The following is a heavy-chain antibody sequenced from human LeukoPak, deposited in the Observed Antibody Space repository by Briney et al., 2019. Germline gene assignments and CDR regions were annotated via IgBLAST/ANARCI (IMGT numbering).Heavy chain of an antibody. J-gene: IGHJ4*02. Sequence: GGSLRLSCASSGFTFGSYGMHWVRQAPGKGLEWVAVISYDGSNKYYADSVKGRFTISRDNSKNTLYLQMNSLRAEDTAVYYCAKSRYGGYVDYFDYWGQGTLVTVSS. D-gene: IGHD5-12*01. CDR2: ISYDGSNK. CDR1: GFTFGSYG. CDR3: AKSRYGGYVDYFDY. V-gene: IGHV3-30*18.